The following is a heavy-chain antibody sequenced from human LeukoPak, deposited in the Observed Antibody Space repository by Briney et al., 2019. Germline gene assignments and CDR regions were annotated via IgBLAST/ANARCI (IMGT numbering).Heavy chain of an antibody. Sequence: PSETLSLTCTVSGGSISSYYWSWIRQPPGKGLEWIGYIYYSGSTNYNPSPKSRATISLDTSNNQFSLKLSSVTAADTAVYYCARGYCSSTKCSRFDPWGQGTLVTVSS. J-gene: IGHJ5*02. CDR2: IYYSGST. CDR1: GGSISSYY. CDR3: ARGYCSSTKCSRFDP. D-gene: IGHD2-2*01. V-gene: IGHV4-59*01.